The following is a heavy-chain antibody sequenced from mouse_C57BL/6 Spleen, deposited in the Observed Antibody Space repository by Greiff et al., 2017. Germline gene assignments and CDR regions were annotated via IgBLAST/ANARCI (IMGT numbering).Heavy chain of an antibody. Sequence: EVQGVESGPELVKPGASVKMSCKASGYTFTDYNMHWVKQSHGKSLEWIGYINTNNGGPSYNQKVKGKATLTVNKSSSTAYMELRSLTSEDSAVYYCATDGYYRYVDVWGTGTTVTVSS. CDR1: GYTFTDYN. CDR3: ATDGYYRYVDV. D-gene: IGHD2-3*01. CDR2: INTNNGGP. V-gene: IGHV1-22*01. J-gene: IGHJ1*03.